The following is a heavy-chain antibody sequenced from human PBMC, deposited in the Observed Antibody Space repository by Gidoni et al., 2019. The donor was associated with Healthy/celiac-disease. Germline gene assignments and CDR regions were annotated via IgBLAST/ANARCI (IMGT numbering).Heavy chain of an antibody. Sequence: EVQLVESGGGLVKPWRSLRLSCTASGFTFGDYAMRWFRQAPGKGLEWVGFIRSKAYGGTTEYAASVKGRFSISRDDSKSIAYLQMNSLKTEDTAVYYCTRSVITFGGVINWGQGTLVTVSS. D-gene: IGHD3-16*01. J-gene: IGHJ4*02. V-gene: IGHV3-49*05. CDR1: GFTFGDYA. CDR3: TRSVITFGGVIN. CDR2: IRSKAYGGTT.